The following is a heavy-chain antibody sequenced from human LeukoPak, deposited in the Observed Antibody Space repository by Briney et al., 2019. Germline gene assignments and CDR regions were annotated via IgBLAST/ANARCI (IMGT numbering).Heavy chain of an antibody. V-gene: IGHV3-30*18. CDR3: AKAAYCTSTSCHFSGYAQRPLDS. D-gene: IGHD2-2*01. Sequence: GRSLRLSCVASGFTFNTYGIHWVRQAPGKGLEWVAGISSDGSSKDYADSVKGRFTISRDNSKNTLYLQMNSLRAEDTAVYHCAKAAYCTSTSCHFSGYAQRPLDSWGQGTLVTVSS. CDR2: ISSDGSSK. J-gene: IGHJ4*02. CDR1: GFTFNTYG.